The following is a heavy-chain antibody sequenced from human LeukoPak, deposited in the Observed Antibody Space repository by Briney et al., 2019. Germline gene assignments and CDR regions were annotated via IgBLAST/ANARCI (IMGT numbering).Heavy chain of an antibody. CDR2: VYYSGST. CDR1: GGSISTYY. CDR3: ASSSYYDILTGYQSYYFDY. V-gene: IGHV4-59*01. J-gene: IGHJ4*02. D-gene: IGHD3-9*01. Sequence: SETLSLTCTVSGGSISTYYWSWIRQPPGKGLEWIGHVYYSGSTNYNPSLKSRVTISLDTSKNQFSLKLNYVTAADTAVYYCASSSYYDILTGYQSYYFDYWGQGALVTVSS.